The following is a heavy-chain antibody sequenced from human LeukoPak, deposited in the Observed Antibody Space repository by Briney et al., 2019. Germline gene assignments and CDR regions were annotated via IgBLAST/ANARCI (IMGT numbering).Heavy chain of an antibody. V-gene: IGHV3-74*01. D-gene: IGHD2/OR15-2a*01. CDR3: ARGSWYYAY. J-gene: IGHJ4*02. CDR2: INSNGSST. CDR1: GFTFSSYW. Sequence: GGSLRLSCAASGFTFSSYWMHWVRQAPGKGLVWVSHINSNGSSTTYADSVKGRFTISRDNAKNTLYLQMNSLRAEDTAVYYCARGSWYYAYWGQGTPVTVSS.